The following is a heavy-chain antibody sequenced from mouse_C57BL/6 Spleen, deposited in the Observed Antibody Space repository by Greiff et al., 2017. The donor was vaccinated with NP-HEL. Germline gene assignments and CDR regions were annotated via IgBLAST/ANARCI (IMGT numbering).Heavy chain of an antibody. CDR1: GYTFTSYW. CDR2: IYPGSGST. V-gene: IGHV1-55*01. Sequence: QVQLQQPGAELVKPGASVKMSCKASGYTFTSYWITWVKQRPGQGLEWIGDIYPGSGSTNYNEKFTSKATLTVDTSSSTAYLQLSSPTSEDSAVYCCASWDSYVYFDYWGQGTTLTGPS. D-gene: IGHD2-12*01. J-gene: IGHJ2*01. CDR3: ASWDSYVYFDY.